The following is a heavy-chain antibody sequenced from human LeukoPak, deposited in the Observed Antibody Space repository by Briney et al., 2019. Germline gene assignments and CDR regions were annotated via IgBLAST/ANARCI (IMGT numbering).Heavy chain of an antibody. Sequence: GGSLRLSCAVSGFSVSGLGWSWVRQAPGKGLDGISAISLNGETTWYADSVKGRFAISRDNSKNTLYLQLTSLRAEDTAVYYCAQGFSSGWYPYWGQGSLVSVSS. CDR1: GFSVSGLG. CDR2: ISLNGETT. D-gene: IGHD6-19*01. CDR3: AQGFSSGWYPY. J-gene: IGHJ4*02. V-gene: IGHV3-23*01.